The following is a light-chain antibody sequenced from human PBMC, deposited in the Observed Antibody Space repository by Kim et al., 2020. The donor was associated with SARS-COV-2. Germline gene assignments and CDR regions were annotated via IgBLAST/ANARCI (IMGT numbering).Light chain of an antibody. CDR1: SAKNHY. J-gene: IGLJ2*01. CDR3: ISRDSSTSHLL. CDR2: GEK. V-gene: IGLV3-19*01. Sequence: AMGQTDRRTHHEDSAKNHYASSDQQKRQETPLLVIYGEKNPPSGVPERFSRSTSGNTAFLSLSVAQAEDKAEYFCISRDSSTSHLLFAGGTKLTVL.